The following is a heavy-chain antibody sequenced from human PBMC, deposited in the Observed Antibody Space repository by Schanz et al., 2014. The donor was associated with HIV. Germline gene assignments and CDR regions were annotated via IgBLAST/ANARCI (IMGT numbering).Heavy chain of an antibody. CDR1: GGAFSSYA. Sequence: QVQLVQSGAEVKKPGSSVKVSFKASGGAFSSYAISWGRQAPGQGLEWMGGIMPILGTANYAQKLQGRVTITADESTSTAYMELSSLRLEDTAVYYCAREGGNLVEGGCCFDYWGQGTLVTVSS. D-gene: IGHD2-15*01. J-gene: IGHJ4*02. CDR2: IMPILGTA. CDR3: AREGGNLVEGGCCFDY. V-gene: IGHV1-69*01.